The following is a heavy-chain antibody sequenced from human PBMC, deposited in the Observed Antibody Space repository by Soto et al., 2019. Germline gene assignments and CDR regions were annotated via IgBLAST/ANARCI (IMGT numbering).Heavy chain of an antibody. D-gene: IGHD5-18*01. Sequence: GGSLRLSCAASGLTFSTNAMNWVRQAPGKGLEWVSSISSGSSYTYYADSVKGRFTISRDNAKNSLYLQMNSLRVEDTDVYYCAAMVSNWLDPWGQGTLVTVSS. CDR2: ISSGSSYT. CDR3: AAMVSNWLDP. V-gene: IGHV3-21*01. CDR1: GLTFSTNA. J-gene: IGHJ5*02.